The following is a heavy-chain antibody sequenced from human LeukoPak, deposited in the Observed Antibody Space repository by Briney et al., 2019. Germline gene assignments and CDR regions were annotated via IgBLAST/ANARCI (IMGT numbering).Heavy chain of an antibody. J-gene: IGHJ4*02. V-gene: IGHV1-69*06. CDR2: IIPIFGTA. CDR1: GGTFSSYA. Sequence: SVKVSCKASGGTFSSYAISWVRQAPGQGLEWMGGIIPIFGTANYAQKFQGRVTITADKSTSTAYMELSSLRSEDTAVYYCARHDYGDYAVNYWGQGTLVTVSS. CDR3: ARHDYGDYAVNY. D-gene: IGHD4-17*01.